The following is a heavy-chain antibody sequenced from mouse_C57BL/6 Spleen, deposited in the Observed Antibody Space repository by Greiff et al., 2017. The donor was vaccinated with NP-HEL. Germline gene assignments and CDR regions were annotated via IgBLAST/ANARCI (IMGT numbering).Heavy chain of an antibody. CDR3: ARPDYYVSSYEAWFAY. J-gene: IGHJ3*01. D-gene: IGHD1-1*01. CDR2: ISSGSSTI. Sequence: EVQGVESGGGLVKPGGSLKLSCAASGFTFSDYGMHWVRQAPEKGLEWVAYISSGSSTIYYADTVKGRFTISRDNAKNTLFLQMTSLRSEDTAMYYCARPDYYVSSYEAWFAYWGQGTLVTVSA. CDR1: GFTFSDYG. V-gene: IGHV5-17*01.